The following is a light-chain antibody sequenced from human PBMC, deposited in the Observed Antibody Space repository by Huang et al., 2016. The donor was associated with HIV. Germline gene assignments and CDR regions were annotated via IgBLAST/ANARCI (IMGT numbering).Light chain of an antibody. J-gene: IGKJ1*01. CDR1: QGISRY. V-gene: IGKV1-8*01. Sequence: AIRMTQSPSSLSASTGDRVTITCRASQGISRYLAWYQQKPGKAPKILIYAASTLQSGVPSRFSGSGSGTDFTLTISCLQSEDFATYYCQQYYSYPTWTFGQGTKVEIK. CDR3: QQYYSYPTWT. CDR2: AAS.